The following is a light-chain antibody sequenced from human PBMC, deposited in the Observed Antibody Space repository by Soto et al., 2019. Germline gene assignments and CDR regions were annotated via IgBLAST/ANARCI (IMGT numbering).Light chain of an antibody. Sequence: DIQMTQSPSTLSASVGDRVTIACRASQNIGDWLAWYQQKPGKAPNLLIYKASTLESGVPSRFSGSGYGTEFTLAISSLQPEDFATYYCQQYNYLSTFGGGTKVEI. J-gene: IGKJ4*01. CDR2: KAS. CDR1: QNIGDW. V-gene: IGKV1-5*03. CDR3: QQYNYLST.